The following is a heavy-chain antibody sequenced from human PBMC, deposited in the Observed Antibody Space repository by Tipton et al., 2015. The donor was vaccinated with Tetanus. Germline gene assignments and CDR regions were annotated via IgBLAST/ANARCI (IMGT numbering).Heavy chain of an antibody. V-gene: IGHV4-30-4*01. J-gene: IGHJ4*02. CDR2: ISHSGTT. CDR1: GGSISSDAHY. CDR3: ARDRRDFAYDSRGFYSPLYYFDN. D-gene: IGHD3-22*01. Sequence: TLSLTCTVSGGSISSDAHYWSWIRQAPAKGLEWLGYISHSGTTNYNPSLMSRVTLSLDTARGQFSLKLTSVTAADAAVYFCARDRRDFAYDSRGFYSPLYYFDNWGQGLRVTVSS.